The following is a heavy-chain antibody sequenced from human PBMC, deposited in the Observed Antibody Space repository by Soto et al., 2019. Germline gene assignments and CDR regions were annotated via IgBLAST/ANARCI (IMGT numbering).Heavy chain of an antibody. Sequence: GGSLRLACAASGFTFSSYAMSWVRQAPGKGLEWVAVIWYDGSNKYYADSVKGRFTISRDNSKNTLYLQINSLRVVDTAVYYCARVPPVRWFGIAYWGQGTLVTVSS. D-gene: IGHD3-10*01. CDR1: GFTFSSYA. CDR3: ARVPPVRWFGIAY. J-gene: IGHJ4*02. CDR2: IWYDGSNK. V-gene: IGHV3-33*08.